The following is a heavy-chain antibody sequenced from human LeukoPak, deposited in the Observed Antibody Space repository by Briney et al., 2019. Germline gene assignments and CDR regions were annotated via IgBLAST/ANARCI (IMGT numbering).Heavy chain of an antibody. J-gene: IGHJ6*02. Sequence: SETLSLTCTVSGGSISTYYWSWVRQPPGKGLEWIGYINYSGRTNANSSLKSRVAISIDTSKNQFSLKLSSVTAADTAVYYCARADSSGYYYDYYGMDVWGQGTTVTVSS. D-gene: IGHD3-22*01. CDR1: GGSISTYY. CDR3: ARADSSGYYYDYYGMDV. CDR2: INYSGRT. V-gene: IGHV4-59*08.